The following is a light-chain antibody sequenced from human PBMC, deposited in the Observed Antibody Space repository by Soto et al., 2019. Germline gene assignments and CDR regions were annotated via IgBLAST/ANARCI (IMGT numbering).Light chain of an antibody. Sequence: DIQMTDSPSPLSASVGSRVSVNSRASQSISSWLAWYQQKPGKAPKLLIYDASSLESGVPSRFSGSGSGTEFTLTISSLQTDDFATYYCKQYNSYSYTFGQGTKVDIK. J-gene: IGKJ2*01. CDR3: KQYNSYSYT. CDR1: QSISSW. V-gene: IGKV1-5*01. CDR2: DAS.